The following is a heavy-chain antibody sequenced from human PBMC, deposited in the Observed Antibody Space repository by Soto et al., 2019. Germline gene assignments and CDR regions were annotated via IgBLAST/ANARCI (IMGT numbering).Heavy chain of an antibody. Sequence: QVQLVQSGAEVKKPGSSVKVSCKASGGTFSSYAISWVRQAPGQGREWMGGIIPIFGTANYAQKFQGRVTITADESTSTAYMELSSLRSEDTAVYYCARYYYGSFWYYYYGMDVWGQGTTVTVSS. V-gene: IGHV1-69*01. CDR1: GGTFSSYA. CDR3: ARYYYGSFWYYYYGMDV. CDR2: IIPIFGTA. J-gene: IGHJ6*02. D-gene: IGHD3-10*01.